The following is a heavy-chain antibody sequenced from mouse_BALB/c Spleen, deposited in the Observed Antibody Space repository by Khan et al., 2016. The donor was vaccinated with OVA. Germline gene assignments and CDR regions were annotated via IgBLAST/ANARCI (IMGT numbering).Heavy chain of an antibody. CDR1: GYTFTSYY. J-gene: IGHJ3*01. CDR3: TIGGYGSPFAY. V-gene: IGHV1S81*02. CDR2: INPSNGGT. Sequence: QVQLQQPGAELVKPGASVKLSCKASGYTFTSYYMYWVKQRPGQGLEWIGEINPSNGGTNVNEKFKSKATLTVDKSSSTAYMEVSSLTSEDSAVYYCTIGGYGSPFAYWGQGTLVTVSA. D-gene: IGHD1-1*01.